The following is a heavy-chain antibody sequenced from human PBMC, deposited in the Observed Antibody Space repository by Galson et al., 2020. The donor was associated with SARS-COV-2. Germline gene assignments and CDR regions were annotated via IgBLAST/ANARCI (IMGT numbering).Heavy chain of an antibody. D-gene: IGHD6-6*01. Sequence: SCAASGFTFSNYAMNWVRQAPGKGLEWVSTISGSGGTTYYADSVKGRFTISRDNSKNTLYLQINSLTAEDTAVYYCAKAPQYSTSYRFDYWGQGTLVTVSS. CDR1: GFTFSNYA. CDR2: ISGSGGTT. CDR3: AKAPQYSTSYRFDY. J-gene: IGHJ4*02. V-gene: IGHV3-23*01.